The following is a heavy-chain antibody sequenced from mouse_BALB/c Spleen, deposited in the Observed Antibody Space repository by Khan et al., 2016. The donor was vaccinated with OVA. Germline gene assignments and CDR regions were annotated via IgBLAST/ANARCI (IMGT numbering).Heavy chain of an antibody. D-gene: IGHD1-3*01. CDR2: IWAGGST. CDR3: ARLEDI. V-gene: IGHV2-9*02. J-gene: IGHJ2*01. CDR1: GFSLTSYG. Sequence: VQLKESGPGLVAPSPSLSISCTASGFSLTSYGVHWVRQPPGKGLEWLGVIWAGGSTNYYSAIMSRLSIIKDNSKSQVFLKMNSLQTDDTAIYYCARLEDIWGQGTTLTVSA.